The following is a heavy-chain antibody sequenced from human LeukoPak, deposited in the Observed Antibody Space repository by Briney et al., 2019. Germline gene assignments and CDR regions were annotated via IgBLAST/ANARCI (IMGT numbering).Heavy chain of an antibody. V-gene: IGHV3-30*03. J-gene: IGHJ4*02. CDR2: ISHDEGKK. D-gene: IGHD4-23*01. CDR1: GFTFTSYG. CDR3: ARDLGGGTFDY. Sequence: GGSLRLSCAASGFTFTSYGIHWIRQAPGKGLEWVAAISHDEGKKYYAGSVKGRFTISRDNSKNSLYLQLNSLGGEDTAMYYCARDLGGGTFDYWGQGTLVTVFS.